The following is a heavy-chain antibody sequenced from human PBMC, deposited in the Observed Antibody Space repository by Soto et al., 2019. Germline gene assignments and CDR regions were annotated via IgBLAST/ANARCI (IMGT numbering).Heavy chain of an antibody. J-gene: IGHJ3*02. Sequence: PSETLSLTCTVSGGSISSYYWSWIRQPPGKGLEWIGYIYYSGSTNYNPSLKSRVTISVDTSKNQFSLKLSSVTAADTAVYYCASRKYHHDIGAFDIWGQGTMVTVSS. D-gene: IGHD3-22*01. CDR2: IYYSGST. V-gene: IGHV4-59*01. CDR3: ASRKYHHDIGAFDI. CDR1: GGSISSYY.